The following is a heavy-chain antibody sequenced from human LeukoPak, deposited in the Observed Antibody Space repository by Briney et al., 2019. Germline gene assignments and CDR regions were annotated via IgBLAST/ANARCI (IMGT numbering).Heavy chain of an antibody. J-gene: IGHJ4*02. D-gene: IGHD1-1*01. CDR1: GYTFTNYG. Sequence: ASVKVSCKTSGYTFTNYGISWVRQAPGQGLEWMGWISAYNGNSNYVQKFRGRVAMTTDTSTSTVYMDLRSLRSDDTAVYYCARDIATVQHQDWGQGTLVTVSS. V-gene: IGHV1-18*01. CDR2: ISAYNGNS. CDR3: ARDIATVQHQD.